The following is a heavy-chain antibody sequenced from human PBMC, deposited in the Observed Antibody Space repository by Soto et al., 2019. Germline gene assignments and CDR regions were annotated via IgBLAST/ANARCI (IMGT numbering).Heavy chain of an antibody. CDR3: ARGRGTWIPDAFDI. CDR2: IYYSGST. V-gene: IGHV4-59*01. J-gene: IGHJ3*02. Sequence: SSETLSLTCTVSGGSITRYYWSWVRQSPGKGLEWIGYIYYSGSTNYNPSLKSRVTISVDTSKNQFSLKLSSVTAADTAVYYCARGRGTWIPDAFDIWGQGTMVTVSS. CDR1: GGSITRYY. D-gene: IGHD1-1*01.